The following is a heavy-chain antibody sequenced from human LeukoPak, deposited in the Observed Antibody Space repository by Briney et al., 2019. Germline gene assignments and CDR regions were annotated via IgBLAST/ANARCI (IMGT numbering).Heavy chain of an antibody. CDR1: GGSISSGDYY. J-gene: IGHJ4*02. D-gene: IGHD3-10*01. Sequence: ASETLSLTCTVSGGSISSGDYYWSWIRQPPGKGLEWIGYIYYSGSTYYNPSLKSRVTISVDTSKNQFSLKLSSVTAADTAVYYCASGRNYYGSGSYYRDTDYWGQETLVTVSS. CDR3: ASGRNYYGSGSYYRDTDY. V-gene: IGHV4-30-4*01. CDR2: IYYSGST.